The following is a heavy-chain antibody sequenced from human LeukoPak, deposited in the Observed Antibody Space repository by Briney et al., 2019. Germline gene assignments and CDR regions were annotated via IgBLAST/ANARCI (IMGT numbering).Heavy chain of an antibody. CDR2: INHSGST. CDR1: GGSISSSNW. J-gene: IGHJ6*03. V-gene: IGHV4-4*02. CDR3: ARRAGGISMVRGVYYYYYYMDV. D-gene: IGHD3-10*01. Sequence: SGTLSLTCAVSGGSISSSNWWSWVRQPPGKGPEWIGEINHSGSTNYNPSLKSRVTISVDTSKNQFSLKLSSVTAADTAVYYCARRAGGISMVRGVYYYYYYMDVWGKGTTVTISS.